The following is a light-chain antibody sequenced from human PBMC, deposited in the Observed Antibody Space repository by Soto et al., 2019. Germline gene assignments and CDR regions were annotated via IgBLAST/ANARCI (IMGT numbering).Light chain of an antibody. J-gene: IGKJ5*01. CDR2: DAS. CDR1: QTISRW. CDR3: HSRA. Sequence: TPSPLSASVGDEVTITCRASQTISRWLAWYQQKPGRAPKLLIYDASTLESGVPSRFSGSGSETEFTLTISRLQPDDFATYFCHSRAFGQGTRLEIK. V-gene: IGKV1-5*01.